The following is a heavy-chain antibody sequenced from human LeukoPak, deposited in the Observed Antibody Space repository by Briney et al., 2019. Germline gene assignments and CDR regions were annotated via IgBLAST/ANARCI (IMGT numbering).Heavy chain of an antibody. CDR2: ISYDGSNK. CDR3: AINSGSYYDRVY. V-gene: IGHV3-30*03. CDR1: GFTFSSYG. D-gene: IGHD1-26*01. Sequence: PGGSLRLSCAASGFTFSSYGVHWVRQAPGKGLEWVAVISYDGSNKYYADSVKGRFTISRDNSKNTLYLQMNSLRAEDTAVYYCAINSGSYYDRVYWGQGTLVTVSS. J-gene: IGHJ4*02.